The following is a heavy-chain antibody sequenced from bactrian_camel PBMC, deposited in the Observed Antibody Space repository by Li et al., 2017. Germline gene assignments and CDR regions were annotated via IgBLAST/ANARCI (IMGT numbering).Heavy chain of an antibody. J-gene: IGHJ4*01. Sequence: HVQLVESGGDTVQAGGSLKLSCAVSGLTYCLAWFRQASGKEREGVAVIYSDGKTVYADSVKGRFTVSKDSAKDTLLLQMNNLKPEDTGKYFCASARTRSCNSWGDSSYTYWGQGTQVTVS. D-gene: IGHD1*01. CDR1: GLTYCL. CDR3: ASARTRSCNSWGDSSYTY. CDR2: IYSDGKT. V-gene: IGHV3S55*01.